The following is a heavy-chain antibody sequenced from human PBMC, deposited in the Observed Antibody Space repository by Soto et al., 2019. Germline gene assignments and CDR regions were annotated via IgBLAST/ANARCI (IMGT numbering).Heavy chain of an antibody. CDR3: ARGGAVPRVSWYFDL. D-gene: IGHD3-10*01. V-gene: IGHV1-3*01. Sequence: ASVKVSCKASGYTFTNYAIHWVRQAPGQRLEWMGWINAGKGNTKYSQKFQGRVTITRDTSASTAYMELSSLRSEDTAVYYCARGGAVPRVSWYFDLWGRGTLVTVSS. CDR1: GYTFTNYA. J-gene: IGHJ2*01. CDR2: INAGKGNT.